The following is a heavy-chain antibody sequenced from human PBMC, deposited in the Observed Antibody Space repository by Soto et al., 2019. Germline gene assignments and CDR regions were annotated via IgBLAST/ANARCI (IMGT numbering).Heavy chain of an antibody. D-gene: IGHD2-15*01. J-gene: IGHJ4*02. CDR1: GFTFSNYA. V-gene: IGHV3-23*01. CDR3: ARDVKPGHDSGDFDS. CDR2: ITASGDIT. Sequence: EVQLLESGGGLVQPGESLRLSCAASGFTFSNYAMTWVRRAPGKGLEWVSVITASGDITYYPDSVKGRFTISRDNPKKMLYLQLSSLRAADTATYYCARDVKPGHDSGDFDSWGQGILVTVSS.